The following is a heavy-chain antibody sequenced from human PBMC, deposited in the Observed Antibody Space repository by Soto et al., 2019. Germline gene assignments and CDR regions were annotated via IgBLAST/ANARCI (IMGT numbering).Heavy chain of an antibody. CDR3: ARGPYYDILTGSLRYYYYYMDV. J-gene: IGHJ6*03. CDR2: INHSGST. CDR1: GGSFSGYY. V-gene: IGHV4-34*01. Sequence: SETLSLTCAVYGGSFSGYYWSWIRQPPGKGLEWIGEINHSGSTNYNPSLKSRVTISVDTSKNQFSLKLSSVTAADTAVYYCARGPYYDILTGSLRYYYYYMDVWGKGTTVTVSS. D-gene: IGHD3-9*01.